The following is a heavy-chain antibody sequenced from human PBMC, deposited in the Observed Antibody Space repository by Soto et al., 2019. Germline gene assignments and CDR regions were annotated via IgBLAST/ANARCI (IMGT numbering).Heavy chain of an antibody. D-gene: IGHD5-12*01. CDR1: GFTFGDYA. V-gene: IGHV3-49*03. CDR2: IRSKAYGGTT. Sequence: EVQLVESGGGLVQPGRSLRLSCTASGFTFGDYAMSWFRQAPGKGLEWVGFIRSKAYGGTTEYAASVKGRFTISRDDSKSIAYLQMNSLKTEDTAVYYCTRAPYSGYDIVGPFDYWGQGTLVTVSS. J-gene: IGHJ4*02. CDR3: TRAPYSGYDIVGPFDY.